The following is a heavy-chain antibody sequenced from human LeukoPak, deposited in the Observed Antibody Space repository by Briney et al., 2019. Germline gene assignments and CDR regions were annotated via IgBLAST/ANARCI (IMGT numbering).Heavy chain of an antibody. Sequence: SVRVSCKASGGTFSSYAISWVRQAPGQGLEWMGGIIPIFGTANYAQKFQGRVTITADESTSTAYMELSSLRSEDTAVYYCARGYLWFGELLSYDAFDIWGQGTMVTVSS. J-gene: IGHJ3*02. CDR1: GGTFSSYA. CDR3: ARGYLWFGELLSYDAFDI. V-gene: IGHV1-69*13. D-gene: IGHD3-10*01. CDR2: IIPIFGTA.